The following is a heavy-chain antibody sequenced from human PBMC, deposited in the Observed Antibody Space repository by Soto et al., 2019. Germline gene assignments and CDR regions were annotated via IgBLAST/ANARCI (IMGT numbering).Heavy chain of an antibody. CDR3: ARDGLGTTRRYFDS. D-gene: IGHD1-1*01. CDR2: IIPVLGIV. J-gene: IGHJ4*02. Sequence: QVQLVQSGAEVKKPGSSVKVSCKASGGTFTSYSITWVRQAPGQGLEWMGRIIPVLGIVNYAQKFQGRVTITADKSTTTAYMELSSLRSEDTAVYYCARDGLGTTRRYFDSWGQGTLATVSS. CDR1: GGTFTSYS. V-gene: IGHV1-69*04.